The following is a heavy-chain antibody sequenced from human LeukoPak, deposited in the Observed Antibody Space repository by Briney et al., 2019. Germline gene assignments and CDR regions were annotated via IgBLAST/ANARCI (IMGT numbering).Heavy chain of an antibody. CDR1: GVTFSIYW. CDR3: ANYRKPQGLDY. Sequence: PGGSLRLSCAASGVTFSIYWMTWVRQAPGQGLEYVSTISSNGADTYYADSVKGRFTISRDNSKNTLYLQMTSLRVEDTAVYYCANYRKPQGLDYWGQGTLVTVSS. J-gene: IGHJ4*02. D-gene: IGHD1-14*01. V-gene: IGHV3-23*01. CDR2: ISSNGADT.